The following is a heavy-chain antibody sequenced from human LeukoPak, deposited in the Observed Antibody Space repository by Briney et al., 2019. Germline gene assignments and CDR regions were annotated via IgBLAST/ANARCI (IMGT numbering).Heavy chain of an antibody. CDR1: GASINDNNYY. J-gene: IGHJ2*01. CDR2: VFYTGST. Sequence: SETLSLTCTVSGASINDNNYYWGWIRQPPGKGLEWIGSVFYTGSTYYNPSLKSRVTISVDTSKNQFSLKLSSVTAADTAVYYCARTREILGYFDLWGRGTLVTVSS. V-gene: IGHV4-39*07. CDR3: ARTREILGYFDL. D-gene: IGHD1-26*01.